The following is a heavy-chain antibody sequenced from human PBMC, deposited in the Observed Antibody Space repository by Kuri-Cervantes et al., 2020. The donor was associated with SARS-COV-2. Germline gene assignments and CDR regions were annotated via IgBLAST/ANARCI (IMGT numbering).Heavy chain of an antibody. V-gene: IGHV3-53*01. J-gene: IGHJ4*02. CDR2: IYNTGAT. D-gene: IGHD2-21*01. Sequence: GESLKISCAVSGYFVGYHYMSWVRQAPGRGLEWVSVIYNTGATFYADSVKGRFTISRDDAKNSLFLQMNSLRAEDTAVYYCAKGVSNCVGCDYWGQGTLVTVSS. CDR3: AKGVSNCVGCDY. CDR1: GYFVGYHY.